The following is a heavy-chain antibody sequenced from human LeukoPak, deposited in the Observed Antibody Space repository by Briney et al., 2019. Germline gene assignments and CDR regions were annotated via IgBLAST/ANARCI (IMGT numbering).Heavy chain of an antibody. V-gene: IGHV3-30*03. CDR1: GFTLSDFY. CDR2: ISCDGSNK. Sequence: PGGSLRLSCAASGFTLSDFYMSWISQAPGKGLEWVAVISCDGSNKYYADSVKGRFTISRDNSKNTLYLQMNSLRAEDTAVYYCARDSQYCSGGSCYSSWFDPWGQGTLVTVSS. D-gene: IGHD2-15*01. CDR3: ARDSQYCSGGSCYSSWFDP. J-gene: IGHJ5*02.